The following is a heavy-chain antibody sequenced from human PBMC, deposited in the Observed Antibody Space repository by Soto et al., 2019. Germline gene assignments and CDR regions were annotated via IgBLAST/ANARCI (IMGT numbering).Heavy chain of an antibody. CDR3: ARHKTDFWSGYHDRRIYNWFDP. CDR1: GGSISSSSYY. V-gene: IGHV4-39*01. J-gene: IGHJ5*02. Sequence: PSETLSLTCTVSGGSISSSSYYWGWIRQPPGKGLEWIGSIYYSGSTYYNPSLKSRVTISVDTSKNQFSLKLSSVTAADTAVYYCARHKTDFWSGYHDRRIYNWFDPWGQGTLVTVSS. CDR2: IYYSGST. D-gene: IGHD3-3*01.